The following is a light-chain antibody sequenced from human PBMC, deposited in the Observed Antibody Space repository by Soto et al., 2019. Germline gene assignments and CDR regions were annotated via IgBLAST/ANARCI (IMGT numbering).Light chain of an antibody. Sequence: EIVMTQSPATLSVSPGERATLSCRASQSVNSNFAWYQQKSGQTPSLLIYAGSTRATGIPARCSGSGSATLFTLTISRLQYEYFAFYYCQHYNNWPRTFGQGTKVEIK. CDR1: QSVNSN. J-gene: IGKJ1*01. V-gene: IGKV3-15*01. CDR3: QHYNNWPRT. CDR2: AGS.